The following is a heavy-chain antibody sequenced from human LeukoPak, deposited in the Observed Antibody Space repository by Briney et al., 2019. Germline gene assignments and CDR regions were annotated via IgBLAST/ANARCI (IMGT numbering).Heavy chain of an antibody. Sequence: GGSLRLSCAASGFTFSSYAMHWVRQAPGKGLEWVAVISYDGSNKYYADSVKGRFTISRDNSKNTLYLQMNSLRAEDTAVYYCAKDRKVRGVYNWFDPWGQGTLVTVSS. CDR3: AKDRKVRGVYNWFDP. CDR2: ISYDGSNK. J-gene: IGHJ5*02. V-gene: IGHV3-30-3*01. CDR1: GFTFSSYA. D-gene: IGHD3-10*01.